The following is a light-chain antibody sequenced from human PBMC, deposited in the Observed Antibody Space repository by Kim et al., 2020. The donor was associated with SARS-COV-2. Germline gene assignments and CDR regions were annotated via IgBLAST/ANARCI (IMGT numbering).Light chain of an antibody. CDR1: SLRSYY. CDR3: NSRDSSGNHWV. J-gene: IGLJ3*02. V-gene: IGLV3-19*01. Sequence: SSELTQDPAVSVALGQTVRITYQGDSLRSYYASWYQQKPGQAPVLVIYGKNNRPSGIPDRFSGSSSGNTASLTITWAQAEDEADYYCNSRDSSGNHWVFGGGTQLTVL. CDR2: GKN.